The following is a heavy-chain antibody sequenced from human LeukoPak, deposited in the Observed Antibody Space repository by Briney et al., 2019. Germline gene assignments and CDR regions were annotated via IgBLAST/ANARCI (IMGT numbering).Heavy chain of an antibody. CDR3: ARVRGIAARGLLNWFDP. Sequence: ASVKVSCKASGYTFTSYDINWVRQATGQGLEWMGWMNPNSGNTGYAQKFQGRVTMTRNTSISTAYMELSSLRSEDTAVYYCARVRGIAARGLLNWFDPWGQGTLVTVSP. D-gene: IGHD6-6*01. V-gene: IGHV1-8*01. CDR2: MNPNSGNT. J-gene: IGHJ5*02. CDR1: GYTFTSYD.